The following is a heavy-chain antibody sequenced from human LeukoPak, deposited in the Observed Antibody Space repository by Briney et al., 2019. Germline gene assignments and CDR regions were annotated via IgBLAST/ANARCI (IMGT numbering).Heavy chain of an antibody. J-gene: IGHJ5*02. CDR1: GYTFTSYD. D-gene: IGHD3-3*01. V-gene: IGHV1-8*01. Sequence: ASVKVSCKASGYTFTSYDINWVRQATGQGLEWMGWMNPNSGNTGYAQKFQGRVTMTRNTSISTAYMELSSLRSEDTAVYYCARGANYDFWSGDPNWFGPWGQGTLVTVSS. CDR2: MNPNSGNT. CDR3: ARGANYDFWSGDPNWFGP.